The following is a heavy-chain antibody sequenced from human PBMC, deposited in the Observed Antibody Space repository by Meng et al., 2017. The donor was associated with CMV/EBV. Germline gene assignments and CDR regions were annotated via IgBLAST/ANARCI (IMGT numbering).Heavy chain of an antibody. CDR1: FTGYY. Sequence: FTGYYMHWVRQAPGQGLEWMGWINPNSGGTNYAQKFQGRVTMTRDTSISTAYMELSRLRSDDTAVYYCARDGAPYGIAAAGGLLVDPWGQGTLVTVSS. V-gene: IGHV1-2*02. J-gene: IGHJ5*02. D-gene: IGHD6-13*01. CDR3: ARDGAPYGIAAAGGLLVDP. CDR2: INPNSGGT.